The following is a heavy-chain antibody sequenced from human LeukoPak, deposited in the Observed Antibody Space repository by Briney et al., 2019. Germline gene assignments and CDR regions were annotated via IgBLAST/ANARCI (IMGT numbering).Heavy chain of an antibody. D-gene: IGHD5-24*01. J-gene: IGHJ4*02. Sequence: ASVKVSCKASGYTFTGYYMHWVRQAPGQGLEWMGRINPNSGGTNYAQKFQGRVTMTRDTSISTAYMELSRLRSDDTAVYCCARGGLIRLATIRDFDYWGQGTLVTVSS. V-gene: IGHV1-2*06. CDR1: GYTFTGYY. CDR2: INPNSGGT. CDR3: ARGGLIRLATIRDFDY.